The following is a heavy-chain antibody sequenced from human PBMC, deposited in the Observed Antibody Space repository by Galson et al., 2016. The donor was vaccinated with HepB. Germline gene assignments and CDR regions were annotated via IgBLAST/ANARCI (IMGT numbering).Heavy chain of an antibody. D-gene: IGHD3-10*01. J-gene: IGHJ4*01. CDR3: ARVLRGAHDY. CDR1: GFSLTASGVG. CDR2: IYWDDDK. Sequence: PALVKPTQTLTLTCSFSGFSLTASGVGVGWIRQPPGKALEWLALIYWDDDKRYSPSLKSRLTITKDTSKNQVVLTMTNVDPVDTATYYCARVLRGAHDYWGHGTLVTVSS. V-gene: IGHV2-5*02.